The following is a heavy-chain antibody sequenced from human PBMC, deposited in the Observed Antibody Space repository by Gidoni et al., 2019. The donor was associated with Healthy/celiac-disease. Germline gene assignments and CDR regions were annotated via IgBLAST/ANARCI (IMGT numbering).Heavy chain of an antibody. J-gene: IGHJ4*02. D-gene: IGHD1-26*01. V-gene: IGHV5-51*01. CDR3: ARRGGSYLYYFDY. CDR2: IYPGDSDT. Sequence: GLEWMGIIYPGDSDTRYSPSFQGQVTISADKSISTAYLQWSSLKASDTAMYYCARRGGSYLYYFDYWGQGTLVTVSS.